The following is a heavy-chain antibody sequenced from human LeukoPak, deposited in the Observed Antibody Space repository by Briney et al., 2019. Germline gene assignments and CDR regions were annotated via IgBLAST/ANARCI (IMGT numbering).Heavy chain of an antibody. D-gene: IGHD1-26*01. CDR1: GYSFTNYW. J-gene: IGHJ3*02. CDR2: IYYDDSET. V-gene: IGHV5-51*01. CDR3: ASNRVGATQGAFDI. Sequence: GESLKISCKGGGYSFTNYWIVWVRQMPGKGLEWMGVIYYDDSETQYSPSFQGQVTMSVDKSISTAYLQWSALKASDSAMYYCASNRVGATQGAFDIWGQGTMVTVSS.